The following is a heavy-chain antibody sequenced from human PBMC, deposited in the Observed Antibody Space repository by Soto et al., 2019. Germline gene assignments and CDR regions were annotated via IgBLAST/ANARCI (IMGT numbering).Heavy chain of an antibody. Sequence: GASVKASSEASRYTYTSSGMRSPRQEQGQGLEWMGWINAGNGNTKYSQKFQGRVTITRDTSASTAYMELSSLRSEDTAVYYCARDLNDFWSGYYLPYYYGMDVWGQGTTVTVSS. V-gene: IGHV1-3*01. J-gene: IGHJ6*02. CDR3: ARDLNDFWSGYYLPYYYGMDV. CDR2: INAGNGNT. D-gene: IGHD3-3*01. CDR1: RYTYTSSG.